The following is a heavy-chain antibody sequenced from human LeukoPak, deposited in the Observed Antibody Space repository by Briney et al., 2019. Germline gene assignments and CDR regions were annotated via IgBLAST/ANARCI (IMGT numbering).Heavy chain of an antibody. D-gene: IGHD3-10*01. V-gene: IGHV3-53*01. CDR1: GFTVSSNY. Sequence: GGSLRLSCAASGFTVSSNYMSWVRQAPGKGLEWVSVIYSGGSTYYADSVKGRFTISRDNSKNTLYLQMNSLRAEDTAVYYCARSARRFGVDYWGQGTLVTVSS. CDR3: ARSARRFGVDY. CDR2: IYSGGST. J-gene: IGHJ4*02.